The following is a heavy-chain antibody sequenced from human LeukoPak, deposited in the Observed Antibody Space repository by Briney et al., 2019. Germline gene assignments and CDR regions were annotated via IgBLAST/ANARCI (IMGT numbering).Heavy chain of an antibody. J-gene: IGHJ3*02. Sequence: GGSLRLSCAASGFTVSSNYMSWVRQAPGKGLEWVSVIYSGGSTYYADSVEGRFTISRDNSKNTLYLQMNSLRAEDTAVYYCARDGEYCSGGSCPTSDAFDIWGQGTMVTVSS. V-gene: IGHV3-66*01. CDR1: GFTVSSNY. D-gene: IGHD2-15*01. CDR3: ARDGEYCSGGSCPTSDAFDI. CDR2: IYSGGST.